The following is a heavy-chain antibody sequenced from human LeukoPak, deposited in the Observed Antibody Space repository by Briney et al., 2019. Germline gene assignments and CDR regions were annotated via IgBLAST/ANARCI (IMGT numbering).Heavy chain of an antibody. Sequence: SETLSLTCTVSGGSISSYYWSWIRQPAGQGVEWIGRIYSSGNTNYNPSLKSRVTMSVDTSKNQFSLNLNSVTAADTAVYYCARARAPLGFQGDNWFDPWGQGTLVTVSS. CDR1: GGSISSYY. CDR2: IYSSGNT. J-gene: IGHJ5*02. D-gene: IGHD1-14*01. V-gene: IGHV4-4*07. CDR3: ARARAPLGFQGDNWFDP.